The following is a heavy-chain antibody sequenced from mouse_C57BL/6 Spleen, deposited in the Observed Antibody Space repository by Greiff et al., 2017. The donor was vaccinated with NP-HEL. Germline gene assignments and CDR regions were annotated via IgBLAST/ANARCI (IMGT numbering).Heavy chain of an antibody. J-gene: IGHJ4*01. V-gene: IGHV1-80*01. Sequence: VHLVESGAELVKPGASVKISCKASGYAFSSYWMNWVKQRPGKGLEWIGQIYPGDGDTNYNGKFKGKATLTADKSSSTAYMQLSSLTSEDSAVYFCARGTTVVAPYAMDYWGQGTSGTVSS. CDR3: ARGTTVVAPYAMDY. CDR1: GYAFSSYW. CDR2: IYPGDGDT. D-gene: IGHD1-1*01.